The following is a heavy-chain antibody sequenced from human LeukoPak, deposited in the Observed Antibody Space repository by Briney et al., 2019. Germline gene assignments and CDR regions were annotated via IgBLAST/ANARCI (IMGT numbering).Heavy chain of an antibody. J-gene: IGHJ4*02. CDR1: GYSISSGYY. Sequence: PSETLSLTCTVSGYSISSGYYWGWIRQPPGKGLEWIGNIHHSGSTYYNPSLKSRVTISVDTSKNQFSLKLSSVTAADTAVYYCARDGGYSGYDLGYYFDYWGQGTLVTVSS. V-gene: IGHV4-38-2*02. CDR3: ARDGGYSGYDLGYYFDY. D-gene: IGHD5-12*01. CDR2: IHHSGST.